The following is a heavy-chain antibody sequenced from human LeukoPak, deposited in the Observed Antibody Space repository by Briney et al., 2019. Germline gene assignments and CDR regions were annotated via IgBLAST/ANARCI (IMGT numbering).Heavy chain of an antibody. CDR2: ISWNSGSI. V-gene: IGHV3-9*01. Sequence: GGSLRLSCAASGFTFDDYAMHWVRQAPGKGPEWVSGISWNSGSIGYADSVKGRFTISRDNAKNSLYLQMNSLRAEDTALYYCAKGLTGTFLDYWGQGTLVTVSS. J-gene: IGHJ4*02. D-gene: IGHD1-20*01. CDR1: GFTFDDYA. CDR3: AKGLTGTFLDY.